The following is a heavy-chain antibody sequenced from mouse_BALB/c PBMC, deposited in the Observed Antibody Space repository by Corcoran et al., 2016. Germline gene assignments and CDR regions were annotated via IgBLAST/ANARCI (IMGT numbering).Heavy chain of an antibody. V-gene: IGHV1-18*01. CDR1: GDTFTDYT. Sequence: EVRLQPSGPEQVKPGPSVKISHKTSGDTFTDYTMHWVKQSHGKSLEWIGGINPNNGGTSYNQKFKGKATFTVDKSSSTAYMELRSLTSEDAAVYYCARKGSSYHFDSGGQGSTLTVS. J-gene: IGHJ2*01. CDR3: ARKGSSYHFDS. CDR2: INPNNGGT. D-gene: IGHD3-1*01.